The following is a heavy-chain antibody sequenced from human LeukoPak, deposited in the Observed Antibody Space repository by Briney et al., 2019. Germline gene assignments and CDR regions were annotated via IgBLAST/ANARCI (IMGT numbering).Heavy chain of an antibody. Sequence: GGSLRLSCVASGFTFSYNGMHWVRQAPGKGLEWVSSISSSSSYIYYADSVKGRFTISRDNAKNSLYLQMNSLRAEDTAVYYCAVRIAVAGGVDYWGQGTLVTVSS. CDR2: ISSSSSYI. D-gene: IGHD6-19*01. V-gene: IGHV3-21*01. J-gene: IGHJ4*02. CDR3: AVRIAVAGGVDY. CDR1: GFTFSYNG.